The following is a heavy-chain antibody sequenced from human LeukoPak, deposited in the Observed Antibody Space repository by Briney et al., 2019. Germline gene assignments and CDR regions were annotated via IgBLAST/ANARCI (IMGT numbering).Heavy chain of an antibody. CDR2: IRYDGSNK. CDR3: ARDRGEGGSLLDY. J-gene: IGHJ4*02. Sequence: GGSLRLSCAASGFTFSSYGMHWVRQAPGKGLEWVAFIRYDGSNKYYADSVKGRFTISRDNSKNTLYLQMNSLRAEDTAVYYCARDRGEGGSLLDYWGQGTLVTVSS. D-gene: IGHD1-26*01. CDR1: GFTFSSYG. V-gene: IGHV3-30*02.